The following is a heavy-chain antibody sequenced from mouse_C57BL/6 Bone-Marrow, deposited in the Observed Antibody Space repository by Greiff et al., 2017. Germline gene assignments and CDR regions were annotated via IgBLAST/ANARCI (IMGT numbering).Heavy chain of an antibody. CDR1: GFNIKDDY. CDR2: IDPENGDT. V-gene: IGHV14-4*01. J-gene: IGHJ1*03. Sequence: VQLQQSGAELVRPGASVKLSCTASGFNIKDDYMHWVKQRPEQGLEWIGWIDPENGDTEYASKFQGKATITTDTASNTAYLQLRSLTSEDTAVYYCTTLDYGSPFDVWGKGTTVTVSS. D-gene: IGHD1-1*01. CDR3: TTLDYGSPFDV.